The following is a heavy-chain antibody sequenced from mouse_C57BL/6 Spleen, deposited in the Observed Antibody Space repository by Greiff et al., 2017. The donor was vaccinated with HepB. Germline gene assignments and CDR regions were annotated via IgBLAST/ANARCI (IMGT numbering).Heavy chain of an antibody. D-gene: IGHD2-2*01. CDR3: ARGGYDWYFDV. V-gene: IGHV1-66*01. CDR1: GYSFTSYY. Sequence: VQGVESGPELVKPGASVKISCKASGYSFTSYYIHWVKQRPGQGLEWIGWIYPGSGNTKYNEKFKGKATLTADTSSSTAYMQLSSLTSEDSAVYYCARGGYDWYFDVWGTGTTVTVSS. CDR2: IYPGSGNT. J-gene: IGHJ1*03.